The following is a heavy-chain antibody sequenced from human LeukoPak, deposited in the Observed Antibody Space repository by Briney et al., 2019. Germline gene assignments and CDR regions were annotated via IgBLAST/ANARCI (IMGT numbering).Heavy chain of an antibody. CDR2: IKQDGSEK. Sequence: GGSLRLSCAASGFTFSSYWMSWVRQAPGKGLEWVANIKQDGSEKYYVDSVKGRFTISRDNAKNSLYLQMNSLRAEDTAVYYCARDGYCSSTSCYQPNDYWGQGTLVTVSS. CDR1: GFTFSSYW. D-gene: IGHD2-2*03. CDR3: ARDGYCSSTSCYQPNDY. J-gene: IGHJ4*02. V-gene: IGHV3-7*01.